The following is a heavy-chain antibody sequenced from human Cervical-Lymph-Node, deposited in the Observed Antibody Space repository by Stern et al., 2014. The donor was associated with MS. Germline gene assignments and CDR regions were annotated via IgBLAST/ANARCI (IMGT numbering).Heavy chain of an antibody. D-gene: IGHD1-26*01. CDR3: ATTRWDLFTWNWFDP. CDR1: GGSISRSGYY. CDR2: IHDSGST. J-gene: IGHJ5*02. V-gene: IGHV4-61*02. Sequence: VQLVQSGPGLVKPSPPLSLPCTVSGGSISRSGYYWSWIRPPADKGLEWIGRIHDSGSTYYNPSLKSRVTISLVTANTQFSLTRTPGTAADTAVYYCATTRWDLFTWNWFDPWGQGTLVTVSS.